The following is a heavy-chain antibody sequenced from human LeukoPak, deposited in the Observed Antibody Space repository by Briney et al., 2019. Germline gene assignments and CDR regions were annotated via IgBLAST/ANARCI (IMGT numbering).Heavy chain of an antibody. V-gene: IGHV1-69*13. CDR3: ARESDIVLMVYAMPYFDY. Sequence: SVKVSCKASGGTFSSYAISWVRQAPGQGLEWMGGIIPIFGTANYAQKFQGRVTITADESTSTAYMELSRLRSDDTAVYYCARESDIVLMVYAMPYFDYWGQGTLVTVSS. CDR1: GGTFSSYA. CDR2: IIPIFGTA. J-gene: IGHJ4*02. D-gene: IGHD2-8*01.